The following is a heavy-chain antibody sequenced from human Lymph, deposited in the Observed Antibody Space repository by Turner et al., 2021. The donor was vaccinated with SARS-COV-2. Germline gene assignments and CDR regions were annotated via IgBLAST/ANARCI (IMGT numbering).Heavy chain of an antibody. Sequence: EVQLVESGGVVVQHGGSLRLSCAASGFTFDDYTMHWVRQAPGKGLEWVSLISWDGGSTYYADSVKGRFTISRDNSKNSLYLQMNSLRTEDTALYYCAKDQGSGSPYWYFDLWGRGTLVTVSS. CDR2: ISWDGGST. V-gene: IGHV3-43*01. CDR1: GFTFDDYT. D-gene: IGHD1-26*01. J-gene: IGHJ2*01. CDR3: AKDQGSGSPYWYFDL.